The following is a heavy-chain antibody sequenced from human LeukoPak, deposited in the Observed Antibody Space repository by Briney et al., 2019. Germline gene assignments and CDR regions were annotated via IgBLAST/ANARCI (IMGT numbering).Heavy chain of an antibody. J-gene: IGHJ6*02. CDR3: ARLWKSSGWYVNYYYYYGMDV. CDR1: GGSISSYY. Sequence: PSETLSLTCTVSGGSISSYYWSWIRQPPGKGLEWIGYIYYSGSTNYNPSLKSRVTISVDTSKNQFSLKLSSVTAADTAVYYCARLWKSSGWYVNYYYYYGMDVWGQGTTVTVSS. D-gene: IGHD6-19*01. V-gene: IGHV4-59*08. CDR2: IYYSGST.